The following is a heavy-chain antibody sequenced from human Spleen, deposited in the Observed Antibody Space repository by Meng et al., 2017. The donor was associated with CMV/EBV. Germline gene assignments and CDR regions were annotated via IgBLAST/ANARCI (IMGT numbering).Heavy chain of an antibody. J-gene: IGHJ4*02. Sequence: SCVVSEFTFSSHWMTWVRQAPGKGLEWLANINPDATVRKYLDSVKGRFTISRDNSKNSVYLQMNSLRADNTAVYYCARDPHFGALDHWGQGTLVTVSS. CDR1: EFTFSSHW. CDR2: INPDATVR. D-gene: IGHD3-10*01. CDR3: ARDPHFGALDH. V-gene: IGHV3-7*01.